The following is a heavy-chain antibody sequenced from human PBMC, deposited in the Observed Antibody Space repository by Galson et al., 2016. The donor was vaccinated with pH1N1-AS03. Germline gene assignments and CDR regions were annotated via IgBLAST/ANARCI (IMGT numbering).Heavy chain of an antibody. CDR1: GYTFSNYG. V-gene: IGHV1-18*01. CDR2: IKNNNDNT. Sequence: SVKVSCKASGYTFSNYGITWVRQAPGQGLQWMGWIKNNNDNTIYGQNFQGRVTLTTDASTTTAYMELKNLRSDDTGVYYCARAFVEYLLRDYSSVFDSWGQGTPVTVSS. D-gene: IGHD2/OR15-2a*01. J-gene: IGHJ4*02. CDR3: ARAFVEYLLRDYSSVFDS.